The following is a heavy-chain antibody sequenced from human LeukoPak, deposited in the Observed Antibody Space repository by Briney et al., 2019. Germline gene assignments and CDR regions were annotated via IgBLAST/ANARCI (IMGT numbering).Heavy chain of an antibody. D-gene: IGHD3-22*01. CDR2: IISISTYI. J-gene: IGHJ4*02. CDR1: GFTFSRYS. Sequence: GGSLRLSCAASGFTFSRYSMNWVRQAPGKGLEWVSSIISISTYIYYAHSVKRRFTISRDNAKNSLYLQMNSLRAEDTAVYYCARAYYYDSSGYYWWGQGTLVTVSS. CDR3: ARAYYYDSSGYYW. V-gene: IGHV3-21*01.